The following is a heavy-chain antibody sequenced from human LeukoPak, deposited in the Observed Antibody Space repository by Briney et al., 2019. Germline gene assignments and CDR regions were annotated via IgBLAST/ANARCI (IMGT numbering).Heavy chain of an antibody. V-gene: IGHV4-39*02. CDR3: ARDSLSGDSGYEKWFY. J-gene: IGHJ4*02. CDR2: IYYSGST. Sequence: TSETLSLTCTVSGGSISSSSYYWGWIRQPPGKGLEWIGSIYYSGSTYYNPSLKSRVTISVDTSKNQFSLKLSSVTAADTAVYYCARDSLSGDSGYEKWFYWGQGTLVTVSS. D-gene: IGHD5-12*01. CDR1: GGSISSSSYY.